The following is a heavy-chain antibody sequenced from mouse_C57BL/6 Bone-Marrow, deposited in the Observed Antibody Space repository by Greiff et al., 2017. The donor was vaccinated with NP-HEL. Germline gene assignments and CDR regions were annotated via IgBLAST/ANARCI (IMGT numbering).Heavy chain of an antibody. Sequence: QVQLQQSDAELVKPGASVKISCKVSGYTFTDHTIHWMKQRPEQGLEWIGYIYPRDGSTKYNEKFKGKATLTADKSSSTAYMQLNSLTSEDSAVYFCESNDGSSPYYFDDWGQGTTLTVSS. CDR3: ESNDGSSPYYFDD. J-gene: IGHJ2*01. CDR1: GYTFTDHT. D-gene: IGHD1-1*01. V-gene: IGHV1-78*01. CDR2: IYPRDGST.